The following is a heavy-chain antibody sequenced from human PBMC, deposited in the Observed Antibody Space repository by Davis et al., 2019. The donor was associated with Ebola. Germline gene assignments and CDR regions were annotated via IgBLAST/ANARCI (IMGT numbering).Heavy chain of an antibody. V-gene: IGHV3-30*04. J-gene: IGHJ4*02. CDR1: GFTFNSYA. CDR3: ARAVFHEVLDY. CDR2: VSHSERET. Sequence: GESLKISCAASGFTFNSYAMSWVRQAPGKGLEWVAVVSHSERETFYADSVKGRFIISRDNSENTLYLQMNSLTADDTAVYYCARAVFHEVLDYWGQGTPVTVSS. D-gene: IGHD3-3*01.